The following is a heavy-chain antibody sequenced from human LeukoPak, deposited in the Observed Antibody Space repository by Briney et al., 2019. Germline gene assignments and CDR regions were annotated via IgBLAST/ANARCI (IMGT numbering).Heavy chain of an antibody. CDR3: ARAYFWSGYYTGTSWFDP. J-gene: IGHJ5*02. V-gene: IGHV1-69*05. D-gene: IGHD3-3*01. CDR2: IIPIFGTA. Sequence: ASVKVSCKASGGTFSSYAISWVRQAPEQGLEWMGGIIPIFGTANYAQKFQGRVTITTDESTSTAYMELSSLRSEDTAVYYCARAYFWSGYYTGTSWFDPWGQGTLVTVSS. CDR1: GGTFSSYA.